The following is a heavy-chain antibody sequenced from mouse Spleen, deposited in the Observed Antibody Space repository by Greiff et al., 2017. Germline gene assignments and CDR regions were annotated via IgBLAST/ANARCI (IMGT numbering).Heavy chain of an antibody. Sequence: VQLQQPGAELVMPGASVKLSCKASGYTFTSYWMHWVKQRPGQGLEWIGEIDPSDSYTNYNQKFKGKATLTVDKSSSTAYMQLSSLTSEDSAVYYCARGDGDSWFAYWGQGTLVTVSA. V-gene: IGHV1-69*01. D-gene: IGHD2-13*01. CDR2: IDPSDSYT. CDR3: ARGDGDSWFAY. CDR1: GYTFTSYW. J-gene: IGHJ3*01.